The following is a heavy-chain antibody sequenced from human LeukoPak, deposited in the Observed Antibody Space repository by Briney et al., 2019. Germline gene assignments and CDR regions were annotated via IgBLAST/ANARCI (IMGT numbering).Heavy chain of an antibody. Sequence: GGSLRLSCAASGFTFSSYWMNWARKAPGKGLEWVASINHNGNVNYYVDSVKGRFTISRDDAKNSLYLQMSNLRAEDTAVYFCARGCGLDVWGQGATVTVSS. CDR2: INHNGNVN. CDR1: GFTFSSYW. CDR3: ARGCGLDV. J-gene: IGHJ6*02. D-gene: IGHD2-8*01. V-gene: IGHV3-7*03.